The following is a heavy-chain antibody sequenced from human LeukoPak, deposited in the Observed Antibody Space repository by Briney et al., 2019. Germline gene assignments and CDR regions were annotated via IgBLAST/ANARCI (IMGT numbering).Heavy chain of an antibody. D-gene: IGHD2-2*01. J-gene: IGHJ4*02. Sequence: PGGSLRLSCAASGFTFSSYGMHWVRQAPGKGLEWVSSISSSSSYIYYADSVKGRFTISRDNAKNSLYLQMNSLRAEDTAVYYCARVWSGCSSTSCYSGYWGQGTLVTVSS. CDR1: GFTFSSYG. V-gene: IGHV3-21*01. CDR2: ISSSSSYI. CDR3: ARVWSGCSSTSCYSGY.